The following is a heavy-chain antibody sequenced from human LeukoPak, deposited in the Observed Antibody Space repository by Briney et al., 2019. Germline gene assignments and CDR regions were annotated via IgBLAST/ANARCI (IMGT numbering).Heavy chain of an antibody. CDR2: INHSGST. J-gene: IGHJ4*02. D-gene: IGHD6-19*01. V-gene: IGHV4-39*07. Sequence: SETLSLTCTVSGGSISSGSYYWSWIRQPPGKGLEWIGEINHSGSTNYNPSLKSRVTISVDTSKNQFSLKLSSVTAADTAVYYCARGPARGIAVTRYWGQGTLVTVSS. CDR3: ARGPARGIAVTRY. CDR1: GGSISSGSYY.